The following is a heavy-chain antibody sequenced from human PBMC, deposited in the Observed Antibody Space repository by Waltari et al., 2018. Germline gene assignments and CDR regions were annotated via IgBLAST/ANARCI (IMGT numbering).Heavy chain of an antibody. V-gene: IGHV3-23*01. D-gene: IGHD7-27*01. CDR2: IRESGGII. J-gene: IGHJ4*02. Sequence: EVQLLESGGGLVQPGGSLRLSCAASGFTFSTYVMNWVRQDPGKGLEWVSSIRESGGIISYADSVKGRFTISRDNSKNTLYLQMNSLRVDDTAVYYCARGSGVDSWGQGTLVTISS. CDR3: ARGSGVDS. CDR1: GFTFSTYV.